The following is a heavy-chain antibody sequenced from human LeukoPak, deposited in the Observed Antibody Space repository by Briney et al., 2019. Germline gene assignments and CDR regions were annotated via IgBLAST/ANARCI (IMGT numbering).Heavy chain of an antibody. CDR1: GYSISSGYY. J-gene: IGHJ4*02. CDR3: ARGGSAKPFDY. V-gene: IGHV4-38-2*02. CDR2: IYHSGST. Sequence: SETLSLTCTVSGYSISSGYYWGWIRQPPGKGLEWIGSIYHSGSTYYNPSLKSRVTISVDTSKNQFSLKLSSVTAADTAVYYCARGGSAKPFDYWGQGTLVTVSS.